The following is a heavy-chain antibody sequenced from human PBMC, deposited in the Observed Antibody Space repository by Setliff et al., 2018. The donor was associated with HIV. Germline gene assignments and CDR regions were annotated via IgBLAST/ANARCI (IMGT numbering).Heavy chain of an antibody. Sequence: PGGSLRLSCAASGFTFSSYSINWVRQAPGKGLEWVSSISSSSTYTYYADSVKGRFTISRDNAKNSLYLQMNSLRAEDTAVYYCTRVGTDCGGDCYSISSYYFDSWGQGTLVTVSS. V-gene: IGHV3-21*01. CDR1: GFTFSSYS. CDR3: TRVGTDCGGDCYSISSYYFDS. J-gene: IGHJ4*02. CDR2: ISSSSTYT. D-gene: IGHD2-21*02.